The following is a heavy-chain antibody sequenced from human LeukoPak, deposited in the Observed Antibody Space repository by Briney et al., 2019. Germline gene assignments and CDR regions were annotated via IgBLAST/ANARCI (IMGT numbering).Heavy chain of an antibody. D-gene: IGHD6-13*01. CDR1: GFTFSSYA. Sequence: GSLRLSCSASGFTFSSYAMHWVRQAPGKGLEYVLAISSNGGSTYYADPVKGRFTISRDNSKNTLYLQMNSLRAEDTAVYYCVKISFLAAAGNYWGQGTLVTVSS. CDR3: VKISFLAAAGNY. V-gene: IGHV3-64D*06. CDR2: ISSNGGST. J-gene: IGHJ4*02.